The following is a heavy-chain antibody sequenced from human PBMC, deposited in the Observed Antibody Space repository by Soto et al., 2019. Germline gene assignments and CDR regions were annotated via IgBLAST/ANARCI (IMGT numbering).Heavy chain of an antibody. V-gene: IGHV3-23*01. CDR3: ANDRRSTFHQSFAI. J-gene: IGHJ3*02. D-gene: IGHD1-26*01. Sequence: GGSLRLCCAASGITFANFAMSWVRQPPGKGLEWVSAITGSGGDTYYADSVEGRFTISRDNSKNTLYLQMDSLRVEDTAVYYCANDRRSTFHQSFAIWGPGAMVTVS. CDR1: GITFANFA. CDR2: ITGSGGDT.